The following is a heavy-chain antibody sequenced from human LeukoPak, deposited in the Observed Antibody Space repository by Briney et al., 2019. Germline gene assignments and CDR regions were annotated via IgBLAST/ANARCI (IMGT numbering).Heavy chain of an antibody. CDR3: ARDPYSGNYGAYYYYYMDV. V-gene: IGHV3-21*06. J-gene: IGHJ6*03. D-gene: IGHD1-26*01. Sequence: AGGSLRLSCAASGFTFSSYNMNWVRQAPGKGLEWVSSITSSSSYIYYADSVKGRFTISRDNAKNSLYLQMDSLRVEDTAEYYCARDPYSGNYGAYYYYYMDVWGKGTTVTVSS. CDR1: GFTFSSYN. CDR2: ITSSSSYI.